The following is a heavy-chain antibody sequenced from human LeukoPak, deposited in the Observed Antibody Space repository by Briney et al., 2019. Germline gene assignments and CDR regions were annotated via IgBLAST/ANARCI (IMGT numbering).Heavy chain of an antibody. CDR2: IAMSGTAT. CDR3: ARTGQLDS. V-gene: IGHV3-23*05. Sequence: GGSLRLSCAASGFTFSSYAMSWVRQVPGKGLEWVSTIAMSGTATYYADSVKGRFTISRDNSKNTLYLQMNYLRDEDTAVYYCARTGQLDSWGQGSLVSVPS. CDR1: GFTFSSYA. D-gene: IGHD1/OR15-1a*01. J-gene: IGHJ4*02.